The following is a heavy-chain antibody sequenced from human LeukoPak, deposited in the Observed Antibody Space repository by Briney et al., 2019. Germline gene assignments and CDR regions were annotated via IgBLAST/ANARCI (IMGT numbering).Heavy chain of an antibody. CDR3: ARHASVDGNWPRPLDH. V-gene: IGHV4-39*01. Sequence: PSETLSLTCTVSGGSISSSPYYWGWIRQPPGKGLEWIGNIYYSGSTYYNPSLKTRVTISVYTSKNHFSLKLTSVTAADTAVYYCARHASVDGNWPRPLDHWGQGSLVTVSS. CDR1: GGSISSSPYY. CDR2: IYYSGST. J-gene: IGHJ4*02. D-gene: IGHD6-19*01.